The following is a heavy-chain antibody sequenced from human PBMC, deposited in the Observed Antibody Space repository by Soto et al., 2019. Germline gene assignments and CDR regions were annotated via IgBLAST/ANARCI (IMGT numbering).Heavy chain of an antibody. Sequence: QVQLVQSGAEVKKPGSSVKVSCKASGGTFNRYAISWVRQAPGQGLEWMGGIIPIFGIGNDAQRFQGRVTITAVESTGTADMELSSLRSEDTGVYYCARSAITLFGVVSIPPHYYSEMDVWGQGTTVTVSS. CDR1: GGTFNRYA. CDR2: IIPIFGIG. J-gene: IGHJ6*02. CDR3: ARSAITLFGVVSIPPHYYSEMDV. V-gene: IGHV1-69*01. D-gene: IGHD3-3*01.